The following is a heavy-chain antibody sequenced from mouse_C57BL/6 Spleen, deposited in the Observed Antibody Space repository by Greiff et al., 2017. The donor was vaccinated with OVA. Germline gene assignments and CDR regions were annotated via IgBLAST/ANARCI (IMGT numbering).Heavy chain of an antibody. D-gene: IGHD1-1*01. J-gene: IGHJ1*03. CDR3: ARDYYGSSRYFDV. CDR2: ISSGSSTI. V-gene: IGHV5-17*01. CDR1: GFTFSDYG. Sequence: EVQLVESGGGLVKPGGSLKLSCAASGFTFSDYGMHWVRQAPEKGLEWVAYISSGSSTIYYADTVTGRFTISRDNAKNTLFLQMTSMRSEDTAMYYCARDYYGSSRYFDVWGTGTTVTVSS.